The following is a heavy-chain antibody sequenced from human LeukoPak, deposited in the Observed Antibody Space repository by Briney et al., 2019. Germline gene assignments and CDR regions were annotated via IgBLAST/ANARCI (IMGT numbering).Heavy chain of an antibody. Sequence: SGPALVKPTQTLTLTCTFSGFSLSTSGMCVSWIRQPPGKALEWLARIDWDDDKYYSTSLKTRLTISKDTSKNQVVLTMTNMDPVDTATYYCARIARDSSGSSVGFDYWAREPWSPSPQ. J-gene: IGHJ4*02. CDR1: GFSLSTSGMC. D-gene: IGHD3-22*01. CDR2: IDWDDDK. V-gene: IGHV2-70*11. CDR3: ARIARDSSGSSVGFDY.